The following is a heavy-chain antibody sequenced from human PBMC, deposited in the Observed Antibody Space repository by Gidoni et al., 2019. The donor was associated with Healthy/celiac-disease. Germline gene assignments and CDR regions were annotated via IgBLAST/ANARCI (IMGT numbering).Heavy chain of an antibody. Sequence: EVQLVQSGAEVQKPGESLKISCKGSGYSFTSYWIGWVRQMPGKGLEWMGIIYPGASDTRDSPSFQGQVTSSADKSISTAYLQWSSLKASDTAMDYCARLLDDIVTGPYFDYWGQGTLVTVSS. V-gene: IGHV5-51*01. CDR1: GYSFTSYW. D-gene: IGHD3-9*01. CDR3: ARLLDDIVTGPYFDY. J-gene: IGHJ4*02. CDR2: IYPGASDT.